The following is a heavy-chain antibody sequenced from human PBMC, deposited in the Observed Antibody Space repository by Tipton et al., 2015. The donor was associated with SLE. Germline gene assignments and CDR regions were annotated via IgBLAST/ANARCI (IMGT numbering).Heavy chain of an antibody. V-gene: IGHV4-34*01. J-gene: IGHJ6*03. CDR3: ARAGATSRHSYFYIDV. D-gene: IGHD1-26*01. CDR2: INHSGDT. CDR1: GGSFSGYY. Sequence: TLSLTYAVYGGSFSGYYWSWIRQPPGKGLEWIGEINHSGDTNYNPSLKSRVTISVDTSKNQFSLTLSSVTAANTAVYYCARAGATSRHSYFYIDVWGKGTTVTVSS.